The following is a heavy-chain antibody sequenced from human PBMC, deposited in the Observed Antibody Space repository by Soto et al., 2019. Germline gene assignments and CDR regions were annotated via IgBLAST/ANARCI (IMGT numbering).Heavy chain of an antibody. CDR2: IYPDDSDT. CDR3: ATNTRNGWPYCFHS. V-gene: IGHV5-51*01. Sequence: EVQLVQSGAEVKKPGESLKISCNGSGYSFTTYWIGWVRQMPGKGLEWMGSIYPDDSDTRYSPSFQGQVTISADKSIRTVYLQASTVRASDTAMCDCATNTRNGWPYCFHSWGQGIQVTVSS. D-gene: IGHD6-19*01. CDR1: GYSFTTYW. J-gene: IGHJ4*02.